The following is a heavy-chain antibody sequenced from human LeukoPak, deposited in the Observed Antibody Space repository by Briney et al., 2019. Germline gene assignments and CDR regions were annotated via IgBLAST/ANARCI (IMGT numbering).Heavy chain of an antibody. CDR3: AKQYDFWSGPDY. D-gene: IGHD3-3*01. Sequence: GRSLRLSCAASGFTFSSYAMHWVRQAPGKGLEWVAVISYDGSNKYYADSVKGRFTISRDNSKNTLYLQMNSLRVEDTAVYYCAKQYDFWSGPDYWGRGTLVTVSS. V-gene: IGHV3-30-3*02. CDR1: GFTFSSYA. CDR2: ISYDGSNK. J-gene: IGHJ4*02.